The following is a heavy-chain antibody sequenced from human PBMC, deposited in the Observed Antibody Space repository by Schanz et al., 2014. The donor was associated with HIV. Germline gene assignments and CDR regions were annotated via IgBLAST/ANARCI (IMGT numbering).Heavy chain of an antibody. J-gene: IGHJ3*02. D-gene: IGHD5-18*01. V-gene: IGHV1-8*01. CDR3: ASGRFDTVIWWGDAFLI. CDR1: GGTFSSNA. CDR2: MNPNSGNT. Sequence: QVQLVQSGAEVRKPGASVKVSCKASGGTFSSNAISWVRQAPGQGLEWMGWMNPNSGNTGFAQKFQGRVTMTRNTSISTAYMELSSLRSEDTAVYYCASGRFDTVIWWGDAFLIWGRGTMVTVSS.